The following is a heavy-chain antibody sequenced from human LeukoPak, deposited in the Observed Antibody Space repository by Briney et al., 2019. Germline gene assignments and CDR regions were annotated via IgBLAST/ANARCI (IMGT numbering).Heavy chain of an antibody. Sequence: SETLSLTCTVSGGSISSYYWSWIRQPPGKGLEWIGYIYYSGSTNYNPSLKSRVTISVDTSKKQFSLKLSSVIAADTAVYYCARDTDILTGYGMDVWGQGTTVTVSS. V-gene: IGHV4-59*01. CDR2: IYYSGST. D-gene: IGHD3-9*01. CDR3: ARDTDILTGYGMDV. J-gene: IGHJ6*02. CDR1: GGSISSYY.